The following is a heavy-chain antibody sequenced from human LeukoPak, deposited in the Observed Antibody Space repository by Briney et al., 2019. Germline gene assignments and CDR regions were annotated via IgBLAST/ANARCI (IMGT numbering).Heavy chain of an antibody. Sequence: GGSLRLSCAASGFTFSRYWMSWVRQAPGKGLEWVANINQDGSEKYYVDSVKGRFTISRDNAKNSLYLEMNSLRAEDTAVYYCARDRALVSMVRGVMGYFYYYMDVWGKGTTVTISS. CDR3: ARDRALVSMVRGVMGYFYYYMDV. D-gene: IGHD3-10*01. J-gene: IGHJ6*03. CDR2: INQDGSEK. CDR1: GFTFSRYW. V-gene: IGHV3-7*01.